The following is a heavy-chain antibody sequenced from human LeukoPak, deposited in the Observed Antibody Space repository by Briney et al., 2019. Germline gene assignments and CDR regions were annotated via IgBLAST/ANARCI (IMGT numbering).Heavy chain of an antibody. CDR3: ARGSLMVGVVKAFDI. J-gene: IGHJ3*02. D-gene: IGHD3-3*01. V-gene: IGHV3-66*01. CDR1: GFTVSSNY. CDR2: IYSGGST. Sequence: GGSLRLSCAASGFTVSSNYMSWVRQAPGKGLEWVSVIYSGGSTYYADSVKGRFTTSRDNSKNTLYLQMNSLRAEDTAVYYCARGSLMVGVVKAFDIWGQGTMVTVSS.